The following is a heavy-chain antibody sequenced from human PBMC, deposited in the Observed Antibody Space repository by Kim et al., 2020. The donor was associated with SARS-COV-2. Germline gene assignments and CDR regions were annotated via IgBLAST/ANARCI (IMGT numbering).Heavy chain of an antibody. J-gene: IGHJ5*02. CDR1: GFIFSNYW. CDR3: ARGFGGGSAS. V-gene: IGHV3-7*03. Sequence: GGSLRLSCAASGFIFSNYWMMWVRQAPGKGLECVANIKPGGGAKYYVDSVKGRFAISKDNAKNSLYLQMNSLRAENTAVYYSARGFGGGSASWCQGTLVT. D-gene: IGHD5-12*01. CDR2: IKPGGGAK.